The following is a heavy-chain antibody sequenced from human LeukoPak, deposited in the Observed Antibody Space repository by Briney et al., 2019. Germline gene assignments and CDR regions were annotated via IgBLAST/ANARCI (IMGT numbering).Heavy chain of an antibody. CDR2: IYSGNRT. CDR3: ARLTSGNGLDV. V-gene: IGHV3-66*04. J-gene: IGHJ6*02. Sequence: GGSLRLSCAASGFTVSNNYMTWVRQAPGKGLEWVSVIYSGNRTKYADSVKGGFIISRDNSKNTLLFQMNSLRAEDTAVYYCARLTSGNGLDVWGQGTTVTVS. CDR1: GFTVSNNY. D-gene: IGHD3-3*01.